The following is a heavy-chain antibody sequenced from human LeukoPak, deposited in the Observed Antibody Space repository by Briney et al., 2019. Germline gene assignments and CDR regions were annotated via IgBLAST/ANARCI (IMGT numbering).Heavy chain of an antibody. CDR2: IYHSGST. V-gene: IGHV4-38-2*02. CDR1: AYSISSGYF. D-gene: IGHD6-13*01. Sequence: SETLSLTCTVSAYSISSGYFWGWIRQPPGKGLEWIGNIYHSGSTYHNPSLRSRVTISVDTSKNQFSLKLSSVTAADTAVYYCVRAYSSSWYINWFDPWGQGTLVTVSS. CDR3: VRAYSSSWYINWFDP. J-gene: IGHJ5*02.